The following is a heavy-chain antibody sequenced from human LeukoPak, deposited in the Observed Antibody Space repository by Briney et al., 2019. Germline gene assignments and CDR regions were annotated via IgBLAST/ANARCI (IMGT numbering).Heavy chain of an antibody. Sequence: GGSLRLSCAASGFTFSTFAMSWDRQDPGRGLEWVSSITGAGDTTFYPESVKGRFTISRDNSKNTLYLQMNSLRVEDTALYFCVRDRNYYEALQRSYWGQGTLVTVSS. CDR1: GFTFSTFA. J-gene: IGHJ4*02. CDR2: ITGAGDTT. CDR3: VRDRNYYEALQRSY. D-gene: IGHD3-3*01. V-gene: IGHV3-23*01.